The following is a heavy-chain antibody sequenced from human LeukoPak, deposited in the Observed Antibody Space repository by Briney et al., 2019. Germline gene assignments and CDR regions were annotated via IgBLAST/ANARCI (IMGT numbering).Heavy chain of an antibody. D-gene: IGHD2-15*01. J-gene: IGHJ5*02. CDR1: GGSFSGYY. CDR3: ARGRTRPGVVVVAATPGVRAFRFDP. CDR2: INHSGST. Sequence: SETLSLTCAVYGGSFSGYYWSWIRQPPGKGLEWIGEINHSGSTNYSPSLKSRVTISVDTSKNQFSLKLSSVTAADTAVYYCARGRTRPGVVVVAATPGVRAFRFDPWGQGTLVTVSS. V-gene: IGHV4-34*01.